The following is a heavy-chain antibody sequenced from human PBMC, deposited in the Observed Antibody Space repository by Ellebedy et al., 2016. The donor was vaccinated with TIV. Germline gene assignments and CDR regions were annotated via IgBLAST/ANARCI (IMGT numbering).Heavy chain of an antibody. CDR1: GYTFTSYG. J-gene: IGHJ4*02. CDR2: ISAYNGNT. CDR3: ARDLAGYCSSTSCSGGDY. Sequence: ASVKVSXKASGYTFTSYGISWVRQAPGQGLEWMGWISAYNGNTNYAQKLQGRVTMTTDTSTSTAYMELRSLRSDDTAVYYCARDLAGYCSSTSCSGGDYWGQGTLVTVSS. V-gene: IGHV1-18*01. D-gene: IGHD2-2*01.